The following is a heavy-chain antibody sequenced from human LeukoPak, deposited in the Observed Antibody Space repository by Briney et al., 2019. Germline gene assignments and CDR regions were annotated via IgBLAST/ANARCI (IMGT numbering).Heavy chain of an antibody. J-gene: IGHJ5*02. CDR3: ARIRISSTSQNYFDP. Sequence: PSETLSLTCAVSGRTLTSGGYSWSWTRQSPGKALEWIGYIYYSGSAYYNPSLKSRVDISFDTSKNQFSLRMTSVTAADSAIYFCARIRISSTSQNYFDPWGQGTLVTVSS. D-gene: IGHD2-2*01. CDR1: GRTLTSGGYS. V-gene: IGHV4-30-4*07. CDR2: IYYSGSA.